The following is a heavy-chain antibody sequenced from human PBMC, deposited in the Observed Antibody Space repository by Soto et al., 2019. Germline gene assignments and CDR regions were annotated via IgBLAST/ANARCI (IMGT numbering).Heavy chain of an antibody. CDR1: TGSLRTYS. D-gene: IGHD4-17*01. J-gene: IGHJ4*02. V-gene: IGHV4-59*01. CDR2: ISHTGRT. CDR3: ARDDTTGLFDF. Sequence: PSETLSLSCSVSTGSLRTYSLTWIRQSPGKGLEWIGQISHTGRTKYNPTLESRVTISVDTSRKQFSLKLTSVTAADTALYYCARDDTTGLFDFWGQGTLVTVSS.